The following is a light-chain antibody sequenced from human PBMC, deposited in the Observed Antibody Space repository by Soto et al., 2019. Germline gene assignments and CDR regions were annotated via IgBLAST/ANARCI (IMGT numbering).Light chain of an antibody. V-gene: IGLV1-40*01. CDR1: SSNIGAGYD. CDR3: CSYAGSYTSHVV. Sequence: QSVLTQPPSVSGAPGQRVTISCTGSSSNIGAGYDAHWYQQLPGTAPKLLIYGSSNRPSGVPDRFSGSKSGNTASLTISGLKAEDEPDYSCCSYAGSYTSHVVFGGGTKVTV. J-gene: IGLJ2*01. CDR2: GSS.